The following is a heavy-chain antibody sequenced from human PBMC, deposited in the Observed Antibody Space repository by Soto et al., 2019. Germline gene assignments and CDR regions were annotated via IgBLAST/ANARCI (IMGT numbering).Heavy chain of an antibody. Sequence: QVQLVQSGTEVEKPGASVKVSCKASGYIFTSYGISWVRLVPGQGLEWMGWISAYKGDTKYAQILQGRVTMTTDTSTRTAYMELRSLTSDDTDVYYCARVAVAGPSPRPHGFDYWGQGTLVTVSS. D-gene: IGHD6-19*01. CDR3: ARVAVAGPSPRPHGFDY. J-gene: IGHJ4*02. V-gene: IGHV1-18*01. CDR2: ISAYKGDT. CDR1: GYIFTSYG.